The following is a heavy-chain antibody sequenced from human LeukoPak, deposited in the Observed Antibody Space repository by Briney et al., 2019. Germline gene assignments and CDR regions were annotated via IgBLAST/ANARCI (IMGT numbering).Heavy chain of an antibody. CDR3: ARGDPGQRKYYSNWFDP. V-gene: IGHV3-7*03. Sequence: GSLRLSCAASGFTFSSYWMSWVRQAPGKGLEWVANIKQDGSEKYYVDSVKGRFTISRDNAKNSLYLQMNSLRAEDTAVYYCARGDPGQRKYYSNWFDPWGQGTLVTASS. D-gene: IGHD3-10*01. CDR1: GFTFSSYW. J-gene: IGHJ5*02. CDR2: IKQDGSEK.